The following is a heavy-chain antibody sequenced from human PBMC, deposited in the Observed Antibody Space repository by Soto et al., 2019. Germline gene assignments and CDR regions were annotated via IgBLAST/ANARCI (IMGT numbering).Heavy chain of an antibody. CDR3: ARQEGIAARHLDY. Sequence: GGSLRLSYKGSGYSFTSYWIGWVRQMPGKGLEWMGIIYPGDSDTRYSPSFQGQVTISADKSISTAYLQWSSLKASDTAMYYCARQEGIAARHLDYWGQGTLVTVSS. CDR1: GYSFTSYW. J-gene: IGHJ4*02. CDR2: IYPGDSDT. D-gene: IGHD6-6*01. V-gene: IGHV5-51*01.